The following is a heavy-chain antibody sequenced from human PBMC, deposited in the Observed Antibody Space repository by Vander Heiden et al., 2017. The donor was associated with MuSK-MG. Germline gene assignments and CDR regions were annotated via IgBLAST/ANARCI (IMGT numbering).Heavy chain of an antibody. CDR1: GGTIKRDSYY. J-gene: IGHJ6*03. D-gene: IGHD3-16*01. V-gene: IGHV4-39*01. Sequence: QLQLQESGPGLVKPSETLSLTCPVSGGTIKRDSYYWGWIRQPPGKGLEWIGNIYYSGSAYYSPSLKSRVTISVDASKNQFSLRLSSVTAADTAVYYCARHDEGGYYYYYYMDVWGKGTTVTVSS. CDR2: IYYSGSA. CDR3: ARHDEGGYYYYYYMDV.